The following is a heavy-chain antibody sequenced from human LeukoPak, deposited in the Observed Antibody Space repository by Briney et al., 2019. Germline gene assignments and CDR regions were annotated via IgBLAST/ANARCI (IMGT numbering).Heavy chain of an antibody. V-gene: IGHV3-48*03. Sequence: PGGSLRLSCATSGFTFSNYAVSWVRQAPGKGLEWVSYISSSGSLIYYADSVKGRFTASRDNAKNSLYLQMNSLRAEDTAVYYCATLAAHYDILTGYSPLDYWGQGTLVTVSS. J-gene: IGHJ4*02. CDR2: ISSSGSLI. CDR3: ATLAAHYDILTGYSPLDY. D-gene: IGHD3-9*01. CDR1: GFTFSNYA.